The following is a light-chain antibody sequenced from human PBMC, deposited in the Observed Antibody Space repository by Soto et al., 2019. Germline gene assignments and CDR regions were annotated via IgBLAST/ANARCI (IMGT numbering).Light chain of an antibody. CDR1: QSVSSY. CDR2: DAS. Sequence: EIVLTQSPATLSLSPGERATLSCRASQSVSSYLAWYQQKPGQAPRLLIYDASNRATGIPARFSGSGSGTAFTLTISSLEPEDFAVYYCQQYGSSPRFTFGPGTKVDIK. V-gene: IGKV3-11*01. J-gene: IGKJ3*01. CDR3: QQYGSSPRFT.